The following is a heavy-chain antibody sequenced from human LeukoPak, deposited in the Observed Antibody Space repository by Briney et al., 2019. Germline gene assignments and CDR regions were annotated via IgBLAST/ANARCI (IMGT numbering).Heavy chain of an antibody. CDR3: AKTYYYDPFDF. CDR1: GGSISGTNW. D-gene: IGHD3-22*01. CDR2: IYYSGNT. Sequence: KTSGTLSLTCGVSGGSISGTNWWSWVRQPPGKGLEWIGNIYYSGNTYYNPSLKSRVSISVDTSKNQFSLKLSSVTAADTAVYYCAKTYYYDPFDFWGQGTLVTVSS. V-gene: IGHV4-4*02. J-gene: IGHJ4*02.